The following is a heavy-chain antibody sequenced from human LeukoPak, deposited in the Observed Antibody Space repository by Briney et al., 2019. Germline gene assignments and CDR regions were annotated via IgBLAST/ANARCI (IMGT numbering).Heavy chain of an antibody. CDR1: GGSISNYY. D-gene: IGHD3-22*01. J-gene: IGHJ4*02. CDR2: IYYTGTT. Sequence: PSETLSLTCIVSGGSISNYYWSWIRQPPGKGLEWIGYIYYTGTTNYNPSLKSRVTISVDTSKTQFSLKLTSVTAADTAVYYCARGRYYYDSSWDYWGQGTLVTVSS. CDR3: ARGRYYYDSSWDY. V-gene: IGHV4-59*01.